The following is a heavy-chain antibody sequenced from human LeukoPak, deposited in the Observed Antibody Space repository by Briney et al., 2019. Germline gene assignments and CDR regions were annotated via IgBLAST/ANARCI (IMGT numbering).Heavy chain of an antibody. CDR1: GFTCSNYW. Sequence: GGSLRLACAASGFTCSNYWMSWVRLAPGKGLEWVASIKQDGTETYNVDPVKGRFTISRDNAKNSVSLQMNNLRGEDTAVYYCARGPPYGLRTDYFDCWGQGTLVTVSS. CDR3: ARGPPYGLRTDYFDC. CDR2: IKQDGTET. J-gene: IGHJ4*02. V-gene: IGHV3-7*01. D-gene: IGHD2-21*01.